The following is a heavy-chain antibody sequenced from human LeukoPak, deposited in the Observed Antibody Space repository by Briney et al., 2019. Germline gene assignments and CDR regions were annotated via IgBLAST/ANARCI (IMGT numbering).Heavy chain of an antibody. CDR1: GGSISSSSYY. CDR2: IYYSGST. Sequence: SETLSLTCTVSGGSISSSSYYWGWIRQPPGKGLEWIGSIYYSGSTYYNPSLKSRFTISVETSKNQFSLKLSPVTAAAPAGYYCSGTPQHYYYYMDVWGKGTTVTVSS. CDR3: SGTPQHYYYYMDV. V-gene: IGHV4-39*07. J-gene: IGHJ6*03.